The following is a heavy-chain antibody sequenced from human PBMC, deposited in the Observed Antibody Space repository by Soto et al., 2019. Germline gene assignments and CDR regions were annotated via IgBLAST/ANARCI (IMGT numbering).Heavy chain of an antibody. Sequence: QVQLVQSGAEVKKPGASVKVSCKASGYTFTKSGISWVRQAPGQGLEWMGWISADTGHTNYAQRFQGRVTITTDTSTTTAYMELRSLTSDDTAVYYCAREGWKVGNILDVWGKGTTVTVSS. D-gene: IGHD1-1*01. CDR3: AREGWKVGNILDV. V-gene: IGHV1-18*01. J-gene: IGHJ6*04. CDR2: ISADTGHT. CDR1: GYTFTKSG.